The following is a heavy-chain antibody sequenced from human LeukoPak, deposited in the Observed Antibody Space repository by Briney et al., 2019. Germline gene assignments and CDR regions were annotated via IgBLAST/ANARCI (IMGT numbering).Heavy chain of an antibody. D-gene: IGHD3-22*01. CDR1: GFSISSGYY. J-gene: IGHJ3*02. CDR2: IYHSGSP. V-gene: IGHV4-38-2*01. Sequence: SETLSLTCAVSGFSISSGYYWDWIRQPPGKGLEWIGGIYHSGSPYYNPSLKSRVTVSVDTSKNQFSLKLSSVTAADTAVYYCARQETNRGWAFDIWGQGTMVTVSS. CDR3: ARQETNRGWAFDI.